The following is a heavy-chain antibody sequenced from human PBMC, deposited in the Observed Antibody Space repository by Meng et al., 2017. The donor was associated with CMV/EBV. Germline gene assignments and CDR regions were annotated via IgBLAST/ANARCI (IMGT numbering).Heavy chain of an antibody. CDR3: ASSSSAGYYYYYGMDV. V-gene: IGHV1-8*02. J-gene: IGHJ6*02. CDR2: MNPNSGNT. D-gene: IGHD6-6*01. CDR1: GYTFTSYG. Sequence: ASVKVSCKASGYTFTSYGISWVRQAPGQGLEWMGWMNPNSGNTGYAQKFQGRVTMTRNTSISTAYMELSSLRSEDTAVYYCASSSSAGYYYYYGMDVWGQGTTVTVSS.